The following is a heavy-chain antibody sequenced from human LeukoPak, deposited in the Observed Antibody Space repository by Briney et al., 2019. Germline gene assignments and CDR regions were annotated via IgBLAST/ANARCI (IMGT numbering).Heavy chain of an antibody. Sequence: GGSLRLSCAASGFTFSDYYMSWIRQAPGKGLEWVSYISGSGSTINYADSVKGRFTISRDNAKNSLYLQMNSLRAEDTAVYYCAKDRHPYRGHQLLDYWGQGTLVTVSS. CDR1: GFTFSDYY. V-gene: IGHV3-11*04. D-gene: IGHD2-2*01. CDR2: ISGSGSTI. J-gene: IGHJ4*02. CDR3: AKDRHPYRGHQLLDY.